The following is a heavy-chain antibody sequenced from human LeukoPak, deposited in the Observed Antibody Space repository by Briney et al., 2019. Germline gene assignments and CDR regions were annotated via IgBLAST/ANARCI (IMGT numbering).Heavy chain of an antibody. D-gene: IGHD2-15*01. CDR3: ATSYCSGGSCSFDY. CDR1: GYSISSGYY. CDR2: IYHSGST. Sequence: SETLSLTCTVSGYSISSGYYWGWIRQPPGKGLEWIANIYHSGSTYYNPSLRSRVTMSADTSKNQFSLKLSSVTAADTAVYYCATSYCSGGSCSFDYWGQGTLVTVSS. V-gene: IGHV4-38-2*02. J-gene: IGHJ4*02.